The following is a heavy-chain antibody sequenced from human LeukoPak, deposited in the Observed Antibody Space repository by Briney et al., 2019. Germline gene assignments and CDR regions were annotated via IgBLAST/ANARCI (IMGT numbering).Heavy chain of an antibody. D-gene: IGHD6-19*01. J-gene: IGHJ4*02. Sequence: GSLRLSCAASGFTFSSYAMHWVRQAPGKGLEWVAFIRYDGTKEYYADSVKGRFTISRDNSKNTLYLQMNSLRAEDTAVYYCAKGKDAVAGTHYFDYWGQGTLVTVSS. V-gene: IGHV3-30*02. CDR3: AKGKDAVAGTHYFDY. CDR2: IRYDGTKE. CDR1: GFTFSSYA.